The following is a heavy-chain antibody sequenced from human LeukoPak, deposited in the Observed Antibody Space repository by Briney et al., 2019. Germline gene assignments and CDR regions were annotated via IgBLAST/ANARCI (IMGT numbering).Heavy chain of an antibody. J-gene: IGHJ4*02. CDR2: ISSSGSTI. CDR1: GFTFSDYY. CDR3: ARGAPRNYDFWSGPFDY. V-gene: IGHV3-11*01. Sequence: AGGSLRLSCAASGFTFSDYYMSWTRQAPGKGLEWVSYISSSGSTIYYADSVKGRFTISRDNAKNSLYLQMNSLRAEDTAVYYCARGAPRNYDFWSGPFDYWGQGSLVTVSS. D-gene: IGHD3-3*01.